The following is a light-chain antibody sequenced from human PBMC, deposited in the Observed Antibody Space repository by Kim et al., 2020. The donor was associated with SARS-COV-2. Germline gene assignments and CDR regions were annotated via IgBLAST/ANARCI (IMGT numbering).Light chain of an antibody. J-gene: IGLJ2*01. CDR2: DVT. Sequence: QSVVTQPASVSGSPGQSITISCTGTNSDVGGYNYVSWYQQHPDKAPKLIISDVTKRPSGVSPRFSGSRSGNTASLTISGLQAEDEADYYCTSYTNINTLVFGGGTQLTVL. V-gene: IGLV2-14*03. CDR3: TSYTNINTLV. CDR1: NSDVGGYNY.